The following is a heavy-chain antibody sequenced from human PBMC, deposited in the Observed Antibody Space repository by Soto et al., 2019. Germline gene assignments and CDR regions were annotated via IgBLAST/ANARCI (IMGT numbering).Heavy chain of an antibody. Sequence: ASVKLSCKDPGYTYTSYGLSWVRQSPGQGLEWMGWISAYNGNTNYAQKLQGRVTMTTDTSTSTAYMELRSLRSDDTAVYYCARVGKQLGIYYFDYWGRGTLVTVSS. D-gene: IGHD6-13*01. V-gene: IGHV1-18*01. CDR1: GYTYTSYG. CDR2: ISAYNGNT. CDR3: ARVGKQLGIYYFDY. J-gene: IGHJ4*02.